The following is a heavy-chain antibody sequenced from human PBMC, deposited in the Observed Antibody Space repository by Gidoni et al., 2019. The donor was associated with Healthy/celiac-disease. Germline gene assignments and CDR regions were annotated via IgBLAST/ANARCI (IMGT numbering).Heavy chain of an antibody. CDR3: AKDITPGTTVVIPSGDY. Sequence: QVQLVESGGGVVQPGRSLRLSCAASGFTFRSYGMHWVRQAPGKGLEWVAVISYDGSNKYYADSVKGRFTISRDNSKNTLYLQMNSLRAEDTAVYYCAKDITPGTTVVIPSGDYWGQGTLVTVSS. CDR2: ISYDGSNK. J-gene: IGHJ4*02. CDR1: GFTFRSYG. D-gene: IGHD4-17*01. V-gene: IGHV3-30*18.